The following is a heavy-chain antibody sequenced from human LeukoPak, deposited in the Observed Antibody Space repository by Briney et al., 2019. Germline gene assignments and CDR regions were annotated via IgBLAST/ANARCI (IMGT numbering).Heavy chain of an antibody. CDR2: ISGSGGST. CDR3: AKALQWLGNFDY. CDR1: GFTFSSYA. Sequence: GGSLRLSCAASGFTFSSYAMSWVRQAPGKGLEWVSAISGSGGSTYYADSVKGRFTISRNNSKNTLYLQMNSLRAEDTAVYYCAKALQWLGNFDYWGQGTLVTVSS. J-gene: IGHJ4*02. D-gene: IGHD6-19*01. V-gene: IGHV3-23*01.